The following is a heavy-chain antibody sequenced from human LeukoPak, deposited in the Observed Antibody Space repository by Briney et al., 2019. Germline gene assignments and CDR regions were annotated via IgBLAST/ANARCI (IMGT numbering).Heavy chain of an antibody. Sequence: PGGSLRLSXAASGFTFSTYGMHWVRQAPGKGLEWVAFIRYDGSIKYYADSVKGRFTISRDNSKNTLYLQMSSLRAEDTAVYYCAKDLGRHCSYTSCIGDYWGQGTLVTVSS. J-gene: IGHJ4*02. D-gene: IGHD2-2*01. CDR3: AKDLGRHCSYTSCIGDY. CDR2: IRYDGSIK. CDR1: GFTFSTYG. V-gene: IGHV3-30*02.